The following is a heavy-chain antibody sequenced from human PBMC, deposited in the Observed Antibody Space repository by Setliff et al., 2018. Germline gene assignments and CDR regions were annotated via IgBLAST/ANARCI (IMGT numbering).Heavy chain of an antibody. V-gene: IGHV3-53*01. CDR1: GLTVSNDF. Sequence: PGGSLRLSCVVSGLTVSNDFMGWVRQAPGKGLEWVSVIYNIGETRYADSVKGRFTISRDKSKNTLYLHLSSLRVEDTATYYCARLRKDYGDYYYFDYWGQGTLVTVSS. CDR3: ARLRKDYGDYYYFDY. J-gene: IGHJ4*02. CDR2: IYNIGET. D-gene: IGHD4-17*01.